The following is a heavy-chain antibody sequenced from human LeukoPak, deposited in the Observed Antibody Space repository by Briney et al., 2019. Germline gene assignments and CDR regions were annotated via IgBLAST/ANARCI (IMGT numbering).Heavy chain of an antibody. V-gene: IGHV4-59*01. CDR3: ARVETVAGILGAFDI. CDR1: GGSISSYY. D-gene: IGHD6-19*01. CDR2: IYYSGST. Sequence: KPSETLSLTCTVSGGSISSYYWSWIQQPPGKGLEWIGYIYYSGSTNYNPSLKSRVTISVDTSKNQFSLKLSSVTAADTAVYYCARVETVAGILGAFDIWGQGTMVTVSS. J-gene: IGHJ3*02.